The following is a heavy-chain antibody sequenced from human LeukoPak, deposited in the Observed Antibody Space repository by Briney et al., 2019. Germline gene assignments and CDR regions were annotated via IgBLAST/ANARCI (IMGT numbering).Heavy chain of an antibody. D-gene: IGHD1-26*01. CDR1: GFSVSSGNY. CDR3: ARLFSYYYIDY. Sequence: KASETLSLTCTVSGFSVSSGNYWGRIRQPPGKGLEWIGSIYHSGSTYYNPSLKSRVTMSLDTSKNQFSLRLSSVTAADTAVYYCARLFSYYYIDYWGQGTLVTVSA. J-gene: IGHJ4*02. V-gene: IGHV4-38-2*02. CDR2: IYHSGST.